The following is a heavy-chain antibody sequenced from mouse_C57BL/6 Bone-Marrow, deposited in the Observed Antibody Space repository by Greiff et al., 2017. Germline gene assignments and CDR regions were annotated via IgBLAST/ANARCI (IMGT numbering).Heavy chain of an antibody. Sequence: VQLQQSGAELVKPGASVKISCKASGYTFTDYYINWVKQRPGQGLEWIGKIGPGSGSTYYNEKFKGKATLTADKSSSTAYMQLSILTSEDSAVYFCARLGYYGSSYRYFDYWGKGTTLTVSS. CDR3: ARLGYYGSSYRYFDY. CDR1: GYTFTDYY. J-gene: IGHJ2*01. D-gene: IGHD1-1*01. CDR2: IGPGSGST. V-gene: IGHV1-77*01.